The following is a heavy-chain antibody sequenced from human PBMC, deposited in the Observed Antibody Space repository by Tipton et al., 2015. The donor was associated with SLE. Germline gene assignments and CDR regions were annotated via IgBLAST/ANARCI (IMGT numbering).Heavy chain of an antibody. CDR1: GYTFTSYG. V-gene: IGHV1-18*01. CDR3: ARVNYDFWSGSTAWYYMDV. D-gene: IGHD3-3*01. Sequence: QSGAEVKKPGASVKVSCKASGYTFTSYGISWVRQAPGQGLEWMGWISAYNGNTNYAQKLQGRVTMTPDTSTSTAYMELRSPRSDDTAVYYCARVNYDFWSGSTAWYYMDVWGKGTTVTVSS. CDR2: ISAYNGNT. J-gene: IGHJ6*03.